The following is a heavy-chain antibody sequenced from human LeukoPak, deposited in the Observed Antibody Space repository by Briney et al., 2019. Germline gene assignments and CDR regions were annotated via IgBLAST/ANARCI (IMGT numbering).Heavy chain of an antibody. Sequence: QTGGSLRLSCAASGFTFSSHAMSWVRRAPGKGLEWVSGLIENGATTYYADSVKGRFTISRDNSKNTLYLQMNSLRPEDTAVYYCAQGRTGTRRDNFDYWGQGTLVTVSS. CDR1: GFTFSSHA. J-gene: IGHJ4*02. CDR3: AQGRTGTRRDNFDY. D-gene: IGHD1/OR15-1a*01. V-gene: IGHV3-23*01. CDR2: LIENGATT.